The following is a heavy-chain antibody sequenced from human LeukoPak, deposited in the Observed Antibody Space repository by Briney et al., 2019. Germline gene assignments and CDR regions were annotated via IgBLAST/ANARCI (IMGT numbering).Heavy chain of an antibody. CDR1: GYTFTGYY. J-gene: IGHJ5*02. CDR3: ARAYDNYYVSGSLVRVWFDP. V-gene: IGHV1-18*04. CDR2: ISAYNGNT. Sequence: ASVKVSCKASGYTFTGYYMHWVRQAPGQGLEWMGWISAYNGNTNYAQKLQGRVTMTTDTSTSTAYMELRSLRSDDTAVYYCARAYDNYYVSGSLVRVWFDPWGQGTLVTVSS. D-gene: IGHD3-10*01.